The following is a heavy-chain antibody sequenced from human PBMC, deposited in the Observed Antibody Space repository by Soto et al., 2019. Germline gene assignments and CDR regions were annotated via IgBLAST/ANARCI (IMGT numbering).Heavy chain of an antibody. CDR3: ARQVAVAWGEQIKFDY. CDR2: IYYSGST. V-gene: IGHV4-39*01. CDR1: GGSISSSSYY. J-gene: IGHJ4*02. D-gene: IGHD6-19*01. Sequence: QLQLQESGPGLVKPSETLSLTCTVSGGSISSSSYYWGWIRQPPGKGLEWIGSIYYSGSTYYNPSLKSRVTISVDTSKNQFSLKLSSVTAADTAVYYCARQVAVAWGEQIKFDYWGQGTLVTVSS.